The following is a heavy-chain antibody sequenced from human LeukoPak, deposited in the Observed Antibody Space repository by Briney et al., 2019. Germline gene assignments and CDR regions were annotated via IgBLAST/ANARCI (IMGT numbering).Heavy chain of an antibody. CDR3: ASGPKAYYDSSGKYNWFDP. Sequence: KPSETLSLTCTVSGGSISSSSYYWGWIRQPPGKGLEWIGSIYYSGSTYYNPSLKSRVTISVDTSKNQFSLKLSSVTAADTAVYYCASGPKAYYDSSGKYNWFDPWGQGTLVTVSS. J-gene: IGHJ5*02. D-gene: IGHD3-22*01. CDR1: GGSISSSSYY. CDR2: IYYSGST. V-gene: IGHV4-39*07.